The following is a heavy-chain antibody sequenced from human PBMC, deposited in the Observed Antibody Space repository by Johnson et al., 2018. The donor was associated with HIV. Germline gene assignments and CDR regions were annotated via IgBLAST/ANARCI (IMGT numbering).Heavy chain of an antibody. CDR3: AKDSGAAAASGAFDI. CDR2: ISWNSGSI. J-gene: IGHJ3*02. V-gene: IGHV3-9*01. CDR1: GFTFDDYA. Sequence: VQLVESGGGLVQPGRSLRLSCAASGFTFDDYAMHWVRQAPGKGLEWVSGISWNSGSIGYADSVKGRFTISRDNAKNSLYLQMNSLRAEDTALYYCAKDSGAAAASGAFDIGGQGTMVTVSS. D-gene: IGHD6-13*01.